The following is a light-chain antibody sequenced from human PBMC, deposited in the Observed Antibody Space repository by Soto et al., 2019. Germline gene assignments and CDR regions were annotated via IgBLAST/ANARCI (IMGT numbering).Light chain of an antibody. CDR2: AAS. J-gene: IGKJ5*01. Sequence: AIRMTKAPSSLSASTGDRVTITCRASQGISSYLAWYQQKPGKAPKLLIYAASTLQSGVPSRFSGSGSGTDFTITISCLQSEDFATYYCQQYYSYPITFGQGTRLEIK. V-gene: IGKV1-8*01. CDR3: QQYYSYPIT. CDR1: QGISSY.